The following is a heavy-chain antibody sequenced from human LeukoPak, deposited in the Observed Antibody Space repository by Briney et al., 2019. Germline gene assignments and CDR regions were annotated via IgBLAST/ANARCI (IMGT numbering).Heavy chain of an antibody. J-gene: IGHJ4*02. CDR3: AKGGQVSTWYHRGGFDN. V-gene: IGHV3-23*01. CDR2: ISGSGGST. CDR1: GFTFSSYA. Sequence: GGSLRLSCAVSGFTFSSYAMSWVRQAPGKGLEWVSAISGSGGSTYYADSVKGRFTISRDNAKNFLHLQMNSLRVEDMALYYCAKGGQVSTWYHRGGFDNWGQGTLVTVSS. D-gene: IGHD6-13*01.